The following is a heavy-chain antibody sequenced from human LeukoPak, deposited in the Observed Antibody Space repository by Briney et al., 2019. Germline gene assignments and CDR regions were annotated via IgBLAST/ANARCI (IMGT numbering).Heavy chain of an antibody. Sequence: GRSLRLSCAASGFTFSSYGMHWVRQAPGKGLEWVAVISYDGSNEYYADSVKGRFTISRDNSKNTLYLQMNSLRAEDTAVYYCAKYCSGGSCLFDYWGQGTLVTVSS. V-gene: IGHV3-30*18. D-gene: IGHD2-15*01. CDR3: AKYCSGGSCLFDY. J-gene: IGHJ4*02. CDR1: GFTFSSYG. CDR2: ISYDGSNE.